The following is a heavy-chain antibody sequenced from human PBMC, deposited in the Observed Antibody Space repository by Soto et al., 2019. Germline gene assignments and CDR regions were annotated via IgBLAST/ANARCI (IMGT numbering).Heavy chain of an antibody. D-gene: IGHD4-17*01. Sequence: GGSLRLSCAASGFTVSSNYMSWVRQAPGKGLEWVSVIYSGGSTYYADSVKGRFTISRDNSKNTLYLQMNSLRAEDTAVYYCARAFYGDYDYYFDYWGQGTLVTVS. J-gene: IGHJ4*02. V-gene: IGHV3-53*01. CDR1: GFTVSSNY. CDR3: ARAFYGDYDYYFDY. CDR2: IYSGGST.